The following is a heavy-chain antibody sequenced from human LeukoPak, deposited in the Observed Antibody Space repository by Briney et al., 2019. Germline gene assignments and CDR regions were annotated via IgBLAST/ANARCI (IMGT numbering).Heavy chain of an antibody. V-gene: IGHV4-4*07. Sequence: SGTLSLTCTVSGGSISSYYWSWIRQPAGKGLEWIGRIYTSGSTNYNPSLKSRVTMSVDTSKNQFSLKLSSVTAADTAVYYCARDSPDPGSLIAHHLFDYWGQGTLVTVSS. J-gene: IGHJ4*02. CDR2: IYTSGST. D-gene: IGHD2/OR15-2a*01. CDR1: GGSISSYY. CDR3: ARDSPDPGSLIAHHLFDY.